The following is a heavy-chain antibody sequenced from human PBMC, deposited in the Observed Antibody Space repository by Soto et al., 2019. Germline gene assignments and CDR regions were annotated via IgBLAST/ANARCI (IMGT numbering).Heavy chain of an antibody. J-gene: IGHJ6*02. D-gene: IGHD3-22*01. CDR2: INPNSGGT. CDR3: ARTRIVASVVYYYYGMDV. Sequence: ASVKVSCKASGYTFTIYGIIWVRQAPGQGLEWMGWINPNSGGTNYAQKFQGRVTMTRDTSISTAYMELSRLRSDDTAVYYCARTRIVASVVYYYYGMDVWGQGTTVTVSS. CDR1: GYTFTIYG. V-gene: IGHV1-2*02.